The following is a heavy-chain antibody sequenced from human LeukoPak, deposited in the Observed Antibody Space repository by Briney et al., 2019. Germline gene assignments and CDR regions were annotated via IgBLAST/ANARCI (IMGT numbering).Heavy chain of an antibody. Sequence: GGSLRLSCGASGFVFDDYDMHWVCQAPGKGLEWVAFIRSDGYHTYYKDSVKVRFIITRDNFKNTLYLQMNSLRLEDMAVYYCAKPSGSGVDYWGRGTRVTVSS. V-gene: IGHV3-30*02. CDR2: IRSDGYHT. J-gene: IGHJ4*02. CDR1: GFVFDDYD. CDR3: AKPSGSGVDY. D-gene: IGHD1-26*01.